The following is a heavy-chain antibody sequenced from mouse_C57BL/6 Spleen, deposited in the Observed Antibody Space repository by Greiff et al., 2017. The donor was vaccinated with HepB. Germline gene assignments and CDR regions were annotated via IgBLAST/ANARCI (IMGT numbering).Heavy chain of an antibody. D-gene: IGHD1-1*01. CDR3: ARHEEGYYYGSSYDY. CDR1: GYTFTEYT. CDR2: FYPGSGSI. Sequence: VKLVESGAELVKPGASVKLSCKASGYTFTEYTIHWVKQRSGQGLEWIGWFYPGSGSIKYNEKFKDKATLTADKSSSTVYMELSRLTSEDSAVYFCARHEEGYYYGSSYDYWGQGTTLTVSS. J-gene: IGHJ2*01. V-gene: IGHV1-62-2*01.